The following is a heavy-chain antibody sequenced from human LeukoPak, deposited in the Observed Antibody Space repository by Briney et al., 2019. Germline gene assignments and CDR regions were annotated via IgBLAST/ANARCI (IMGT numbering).Heavy chain of an antibody. V-gene: IGHV3-23*01. Sequence: GGSLRLSCAASGFTFSSYAMSWVRQAPGKGVEWVSAISGSGGSTYYADSVKGRFTISRDNSKNTLYLQMNSLRAEDTAVYYCAKDTNYYDSSGIYWGQGTLVTVSS. J-gene: IGHJ4*02. CDR3: AKDTNYYDSSGIY. CDR1: GFTFSSYA. CDR2: ISGSGGST. D-gene: IGHD3-22*01.